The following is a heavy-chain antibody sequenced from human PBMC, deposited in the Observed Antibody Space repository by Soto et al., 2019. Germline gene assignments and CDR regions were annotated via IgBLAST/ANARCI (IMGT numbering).Heavy chain of an antibody. V-gene: IGHV5-51*01. D-gene: IGHD6-13*01. CDR1: GYRFTSYW. CDR3: ARGAEAGTWWVKDYGMDV. Sequence: PGESLKLSCKGSGYRFTSYWIGWVRQLTGKGLEWMGIIYPGDSDTRYSPSFQGQVTISADKSISTAYLQWSSLKASDTAMYYCARGAEAGTWWVKDYGMDVWGQGTTVTVSS. CDR2: IYPGDSDT. J-gene: IGHJ6*02.